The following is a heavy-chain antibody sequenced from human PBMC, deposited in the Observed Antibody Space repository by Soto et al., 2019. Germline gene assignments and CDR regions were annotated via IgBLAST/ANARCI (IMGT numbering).Heavy chain of an antibody. CDR2: LIPIFGTA. V-gene: IGHV1-69*01. Sequence: QVQLVQSGAEVKKPGSSVKVSCKASGGTFSSYAISWVRQAPGQGLEWMGGLIPIFGTANYAHKFQGRVTITADESTSKAYMDLSSLRSDDTAVYYCARGNWNSQFDYWGQGTLVNVSS. J-gene: IGHJ4*02. CDR1: GGTFSSYA. D-gene: IGHD1-7*01. CDR3: ARGNWNSQFDY.